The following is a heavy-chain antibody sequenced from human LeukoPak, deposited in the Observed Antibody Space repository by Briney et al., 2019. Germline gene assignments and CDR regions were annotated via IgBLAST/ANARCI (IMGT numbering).Heavy chain of an antibody. V-gene: IGHV3-33*01. J-gene: IGHJ4*02. D-gene: IGHD5-12*01. CDR1: GFTFSSYG. Sequence: PGRSLRLSCAASGFTFSSYGMHWVRQAPGKGLEWVAVIWYDGSNKYYADSVKGRFTISRDNSKNALYLQMNSLRAEDTAVYYCAREDSGYDSALDYWGQGTLVTVSS. CDR2: IWYDGSNK. CDR3: AREDSGYDSALDY.